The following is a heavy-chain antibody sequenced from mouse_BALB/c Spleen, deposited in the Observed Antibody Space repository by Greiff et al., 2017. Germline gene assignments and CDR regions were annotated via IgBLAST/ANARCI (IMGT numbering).Heavy chain of an antibody. D-gene: IGHD1-1*01. J-gene: IGHJ1*01. CDR1: GDSITSGY. CDR3: ARGDYYGSYWYFDV. Sequence: ESGPSLVKPSQTLSLTCSVTGDSITSGYWNWIRKFPGNKLEYMGYISYSGSTYYNPSLKSRISITRDTSKNQYYLQLNSVTTEDTATYYCARGDYYGSYWYFDVWGAGTTVTVSS. CDR2: ISYSGST. V-gene: IGHV3-8*02.